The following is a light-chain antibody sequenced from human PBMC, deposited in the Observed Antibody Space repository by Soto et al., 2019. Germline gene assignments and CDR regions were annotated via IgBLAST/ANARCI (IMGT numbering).Light chain of an antibody. Sequence: QSALTQPASVSGSPGQSITISCTGTSSDVGGSNLVSWYQQYPDKAPKLIIYEGTKRPSGISNRFSGSKSGNTASLTISGLQAEDEAQYHCCAYAGGGLSLWVFGGGTKLTVL. V-gene: IGLV2-23*01. CDR2: EGT. J-gene: IGLJ3*02. CDR3: CAYAGGGLSLWV. CDR1: SSDVGGSNL.